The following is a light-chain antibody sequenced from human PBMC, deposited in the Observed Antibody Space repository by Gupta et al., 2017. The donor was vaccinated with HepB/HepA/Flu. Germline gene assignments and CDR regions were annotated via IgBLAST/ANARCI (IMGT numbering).Light chain of an antibody. V-gene: IGKV3-11*01. CDR3: PQRSNSHT. J-gene: IGKJ2*01. CDR1: QSVANY. CDR2: DAS. Sequence: EIVLTQSPATLSLSPGERATLSCRASQSVANYIAWYQQKPGQAPRLLIYDASNRATGIPARFSGSGSATDFTLTSSRLEPEDFALYYWPQRSNSHTFGQGPKLEIK.